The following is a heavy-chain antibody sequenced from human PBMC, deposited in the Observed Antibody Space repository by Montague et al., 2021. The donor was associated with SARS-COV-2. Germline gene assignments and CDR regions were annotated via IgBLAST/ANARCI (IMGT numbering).Heavy chain of an antibody. D-gene: IGHD6-19*01. J-gene: IGHJ4*02. V-gene: IGHV4-4*02. CDR3: ARDRPRSSGWPYYFDY. CDR2: IYHSGST. CDR1: GGSISSSNW. Sequence: TLSLTCAVSGGSISSSNWWSWVRQPPGKGLEWIGEIYHSGSTNYNPSLKSRVTISVDKSKNQFSLKLSSVTAADTAVYYCARDRPRSSGWPYYFDYWGQGTLVTVSS.